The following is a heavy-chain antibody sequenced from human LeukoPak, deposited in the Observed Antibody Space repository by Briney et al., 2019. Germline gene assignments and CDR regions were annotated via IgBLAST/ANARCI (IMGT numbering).Heavy chain of an antibody. D-gene: IGHD3-22*01. CDR3: AKDHPYYDSSGYYQH. V-gene: IGHV3-21*01. Sequence: GGSLRLSCAASGFTFSSYSMNWVRQAPGKGLEWVSSISSSSSYIYYADSVKGRFTISRDNAKNSLYLQMNSLRAEDTAVYYCAKDHPYYDSSGYYQHWGQGTLVTVSS. CDR2: ISSSSSYI. J-gene: IGHJ1*01. CDR1: GFTFSSYS.